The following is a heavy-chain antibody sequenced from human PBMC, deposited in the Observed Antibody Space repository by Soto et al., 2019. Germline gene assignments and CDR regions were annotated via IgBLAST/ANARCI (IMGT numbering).Heavy chain of an antibody. Sequence: QVQLVESGGGVVQPGKSLRLSCAASGFTFSSSAMHWVRQAPGKGLEWVAFISFDGSTKYYADSLKGRFTISRDNSRNTLYLQMNTLRDEDTALYYCARSQLTGDFDYWGQGALVTVSS. J-gene: IGHJ4*02. D-gene: IGHD1-1*01. CDR3: ARSQLTGDFDY. CDR1: GFTFSSSA. CDR2: ISFDGSTK. V-gene: IGHV3-30*04.